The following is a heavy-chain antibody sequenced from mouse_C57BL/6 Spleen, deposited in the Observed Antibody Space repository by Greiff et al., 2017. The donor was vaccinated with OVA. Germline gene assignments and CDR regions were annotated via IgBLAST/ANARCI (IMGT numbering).Heavy chain of an antibody. D-gene: IGHD1-2*01. Sequence: MPGQGLEWIGEIDPSDSYTNYNQKFKGKSTLTVDKSSSTAYMQLSSLTSEDSAVYYCARRDYYGLWYFDVWGTGTTVTVSS. J-gene: IGHJ1*03. V-gene: IGHV1-69*01. CDR2: IDPSDSYT. CDR3: ARRDYYGLWYFDV.